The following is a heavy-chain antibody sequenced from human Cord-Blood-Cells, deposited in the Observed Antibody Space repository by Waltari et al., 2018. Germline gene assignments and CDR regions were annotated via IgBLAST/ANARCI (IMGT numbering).Heavy chain of an antibody. D-gene: IGHD3-10*01. Sequence: QVQLVQSGAEVKKPGSSAKVVCKASGGTFSRYAISWVRQAPGQGLEWMGGIIPIFGTANYAQKFQGRVTITADKSTSTAYMELSSLRSEDTAVYYCARDFARGESWFDPWGQGTLVTVSS. CDR2: IIPIFGTA. CDR3: ARDFARGESWFDP. CDR1: GGTFSRYA. V-gene: IGHV1-69*06. J-gene: IGHJ5*02.